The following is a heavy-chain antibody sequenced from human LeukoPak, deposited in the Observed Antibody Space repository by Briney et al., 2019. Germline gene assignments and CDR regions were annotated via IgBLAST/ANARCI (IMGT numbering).Heavy chain of an antibody. Sequence: SETLSLTCTVSGGSISSSSYYWGWIRQPPGKGLEWIGSIYYSGSTYSNPSLKSRVTISVDTSKNQFSLKLSSVTAADTAVYYCARHSHYYDVDYWGQGTLVTVSS. CDR1: GGSISSSSYY. CDR2: IYYSGST. CDR3: ARHSHYYDVDY. J-gene: IGHJ4*02. V-gene: IGHV4-39*01. D-gene: IGHD3-22*01.